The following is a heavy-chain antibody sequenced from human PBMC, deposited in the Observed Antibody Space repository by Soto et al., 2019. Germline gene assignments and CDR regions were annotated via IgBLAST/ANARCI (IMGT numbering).Heavy chain of an antibody. CDR3: AKDLGDGVFSDIEVVPAAGDAY. D-gene: IGHD2-2*01. Sequence: QVQLVESGGGVVQPGRSLRLSCAASGFTFSSYGMHWVRQAPGKGLEWVAVISYDGSNKYYADSVKGRFTMSRDNSKNTVYLQMDSLSAGDTAVYYCAKDLGDGVFSDIEVVPAAGDAYWGQGTLVTVSS. J-gene: IGHJ4*02. CDR2: ISYDGSNK. V-gene: IGHV3-30*18. CDR1: GFTFSSYG.